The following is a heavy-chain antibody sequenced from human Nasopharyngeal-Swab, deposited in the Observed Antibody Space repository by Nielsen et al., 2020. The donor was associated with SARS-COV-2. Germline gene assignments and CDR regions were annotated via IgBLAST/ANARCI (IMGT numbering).Heavy chain of an antibody. V-gene: IGHV3-9*03. J-gene: IGHJ4*02. Sequence: LKISCAASGFTFDDYGMHWVRPAPGKGLEWVSGISWDGLTIGYADSVKGRFTISRDNAKNSLYLQMNSLRVEDMAFYYCAKATNARYDFWSGSFDYWGQGTLVTVSS. CDR3: AKATNARYDFWSGSFDY. CDR1: GFTFDDYG. D-gene: IGHD3-3*01. CDR2: ISWDGLTI.